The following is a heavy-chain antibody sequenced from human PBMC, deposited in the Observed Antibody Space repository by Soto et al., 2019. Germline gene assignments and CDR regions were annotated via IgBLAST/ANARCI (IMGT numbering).Heavy chain of an antibody. J-gene: IGHJ4*02. V-gene: IGHV3-53*01. CDR2: IYGGGTT. CDR3: VQTTGWPGFDF. D-gene: IGHD6-19*01. Sequence: EVQLVESGGGLIQPGGSLRLCCAASGFAVSSKYMTWVRQAPGKGLEWVSVIYGGGTTYYADSVNGRFTISRDTSKNTLYLQMNSLRAEDTAVYYCVQTTGWPGFDFWGQGTLVTVSS. CDR1: GFAVSSKY.